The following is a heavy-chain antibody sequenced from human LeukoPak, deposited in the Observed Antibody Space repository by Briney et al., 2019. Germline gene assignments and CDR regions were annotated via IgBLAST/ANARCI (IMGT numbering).Heavy chain of an antibody. V-gene: IGHV3-23*01. J-gene: IGHJ4*02. CDR3: AKGGKWDVTPFDY. CDR2: ISASGGST. Sequence: GGSLRLSCAASGFTFSSSAMSWVRQVPGKGLEWVSGISASGGSTSYADSVRGRFTISRDNSKNTLYVQMNSLRDEDTAVYYCAKGGKWDVTPFDYWGQGTLVTVSS. D-gene: IGHD1-26*01. CDR1: GFTFSSSA.